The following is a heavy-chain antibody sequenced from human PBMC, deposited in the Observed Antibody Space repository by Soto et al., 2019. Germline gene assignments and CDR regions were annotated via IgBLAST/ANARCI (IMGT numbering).Heavy chain of an antibody. J-gene: IGHJ3*02. CDR3: ASLYYYDSSGYKIIPI. Sequence: ASVKVSCKASGYTFTGYYMHWARQAPGQGLEWMGWINPNSGGTNYAQKFQGRVTMTRDTSISTAYMELSRLRSDDTAVYYCASLYYYDSSGYKIIPIWGQGTMVTVSS. D-gene: IGHD3-22*01. CDR1: GYTFTGYY. V-gene: IGHV1-2*02. CDR2: INPNSGGT.